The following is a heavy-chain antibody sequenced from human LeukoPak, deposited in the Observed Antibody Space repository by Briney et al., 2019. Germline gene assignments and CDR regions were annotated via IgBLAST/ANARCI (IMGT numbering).Heavy chain of an antibody. D-gene: IGHD4-17*01. Sequence: PSETLSLTCTVSGGSISSYYWSWIRQPPGKGLEWIGYIYYSGSTNYNPSLKSRVTISVDTSKNQFSLKLSSVTAADTAVYYCARQTSSDYYSDAFDIWGQGTMVTVSS. J-gene: IGHJ3*02. CDR3: ARQTSSDYYSDAFDI. CDR2: IYYSGST. V-gene: IGHV4-59*01. CDR1: GGSISSYY.